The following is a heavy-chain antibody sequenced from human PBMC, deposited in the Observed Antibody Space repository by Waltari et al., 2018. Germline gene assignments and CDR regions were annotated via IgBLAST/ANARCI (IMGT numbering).Heavy chain of an antibody. D-gene: IGHD4-17*01. CDR2: IYYSGST. CDR1: GGSISSYY. J-gene: IGHJ4*02. Sequence: QVQLQESGPGLVKPSETLSLTCTVSGGSISSYYWSWIRQPPGKGLECIGYIYYSGSTNYNPSLKSRVTISVDTSKNQFSLKLSSVTAADTAVYYCARATVTTLFDYWGQGTLVTVSS. V-gene: IGHV4-59*01. CDR3: ARATVTTLFDY.